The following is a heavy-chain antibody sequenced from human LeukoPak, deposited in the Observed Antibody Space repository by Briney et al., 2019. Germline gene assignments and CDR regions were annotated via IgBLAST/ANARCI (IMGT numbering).Heavy chain of an antibody. J-gene: IGHJ4*02. V-gene: IGHV3-66*01. D-gene: IGHD3-22*01. CDR2: IYSGGST. CDR3: ARKVVITKIDY. Sequence: PGGSLRLSCAASGFTVSSNYMSWVRQAPGKWLEWVSVIYSGGSTYYADSVKGRFTISRDNSKNTLYLQMNSLRAEDTAVYYCARKVVITKIDYWGQGTLVTVSS. CDR1: GFTVSSNY.